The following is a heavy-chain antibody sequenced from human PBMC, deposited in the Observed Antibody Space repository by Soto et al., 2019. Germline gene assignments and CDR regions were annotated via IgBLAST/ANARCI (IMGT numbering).Heavy chain of an antibody. CDR3: AHHPCYGLGSYSFDY. J-gene: IGHJ4*02. D-gene: IGHD3-10*01. CDR1: GFSLTTSGVG. V-gene: IGHV2-5*02. Sequence: QITLKESGPTLVRPTQTLTLTCTFSGFSLTTSGVGVGWIRQPPGKALEWLAVIYWDDDKRYSSSLKSRLTFNKDTTKNRVVLTMTHMDHVDTATYYCAHHPCYGLGSYSFDYWGQGTLVTVSS. CDR2: IYWDDDK.